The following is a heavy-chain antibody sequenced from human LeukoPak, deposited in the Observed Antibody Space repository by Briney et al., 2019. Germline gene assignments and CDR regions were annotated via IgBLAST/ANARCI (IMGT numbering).Heavy chain of an antibody. CDR1: GYTFTGYY. V-gene: IGHV1-2*06. Sequence: ASVTVSCTASGYTFTGYYMHWVRQAPGQGLEWMGRINPNSGGTNYAQKFQGRVTMTRDTSISTAYMELSRLRSDDTAVYYCARKGRSGFWFDPWGQGTLVTVSS. J-gene: IGHJ5*02. CDR3: ARKGRSGFWFDP. CDR2: INPNSGGT.